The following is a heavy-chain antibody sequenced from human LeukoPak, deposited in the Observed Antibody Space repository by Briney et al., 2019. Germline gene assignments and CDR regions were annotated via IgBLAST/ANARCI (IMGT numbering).Heavy chain of an antibody. CDR1: GFTFSIYG. CDR2: ISGSGGST. V-gene: IGHV3-23*01. Sequence: GGSLRLSCAASGFTFSIYGMSWVRQAPGKGLEWVSTISGSGGSTYYADSVKGRFTISRDNSRNTLYFQMNSLRTEDTAVYYCARGASHLDYWGQGTLVTVSS. CDR3: ARGASHLDY. J-gene: IGHJ4*02.